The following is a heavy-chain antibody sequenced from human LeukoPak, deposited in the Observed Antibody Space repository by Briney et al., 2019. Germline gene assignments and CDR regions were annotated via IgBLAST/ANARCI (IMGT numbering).Heavy chain of an antibody. J-gene: IGHJ4*02. V-gene: IGHV3-7*01. D-gene: IGHD3-10*01. Sequence: GGSLRPSCAVSGFTFSSYWMSWVRQAPGKGLEWVANIKQDGSEKYYVDCVKGRFTISRDNAENSLYLQMNSLRAEDTAVFYCASDSRGAFDYWGQGTLVTVSS. CDR2: IKQDGSEK. CDR1: GFTFSSYW. CDR3: ASDSRGAFDY.